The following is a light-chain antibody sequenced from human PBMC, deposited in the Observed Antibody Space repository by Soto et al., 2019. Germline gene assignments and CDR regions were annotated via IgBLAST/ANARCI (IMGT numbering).Light chain of an antibody. V-gene: IGKV3-20*01. Sequence: EVVLTQSPGTLSLSPGERATLSCGSSQSVGSDYLAWYQVKPDQAPRLLIYDAFIRDSGVPDRFSGSGSGTEFTLTISRLEPEDFAVYYCQVYTTLPQTFGQGTKVDIK. CDR1: QSVGSDY. CDR3: QVYTTLPQT. CDR2: DAF. J-gene: IGKJ1*01.